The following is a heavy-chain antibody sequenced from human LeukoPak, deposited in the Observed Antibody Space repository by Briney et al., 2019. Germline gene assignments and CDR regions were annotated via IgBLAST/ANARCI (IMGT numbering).Heavy chain of an antibody. J-gene: IGHJ6*02. CDR1: GGTFSSYA. CDR3: ARDQGHSGYASRSNYYYYGMDV. V-gene: IGHV1-69*10. D-gene: IGHD5-12*01. CDR2: IIPILGIA. Sequence: GASVTVSCKASGGTFSSYAISWVRQAPGQGVEWMGGIIPILGIANYAQTFQGRVTITADKSRSTAYMERSRLRAEGTAGYYWARDQGHSGYASRSNYYYYGMDVWGQGTTVTVSS.